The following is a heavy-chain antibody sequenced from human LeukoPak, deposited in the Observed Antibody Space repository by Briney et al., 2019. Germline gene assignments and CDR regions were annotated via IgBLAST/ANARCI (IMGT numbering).Heavy chain of an antibody. CDR3: ARLYSDRHSDWYEEHY. CDR2: IYPGNSDT. J-gene: IGHJ4*02. Sequence: GESLKISCKGSGYTFTRYWIGWVRQMPGKGPQWMGIIYPGNSDTRYSPSFQGQVTISADKAIRTAYLQWSSLQASDTAMYYCARLYSDRHSDWYEEHYWGQGTLVTVSS. V-gene: IGHV5-51*01. CDR1: GYTFTRYW. D-gene: IGHD6-19*01.